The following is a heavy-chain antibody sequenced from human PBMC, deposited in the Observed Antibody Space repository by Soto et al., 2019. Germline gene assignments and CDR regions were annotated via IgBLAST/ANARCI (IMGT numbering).Heavy chain of an antibody. D-gene: IGHD2-21*02. CDR3: ARNIRYVVVTADNWFDP. CDR1: GYTFTDYY. CDR2: INPNGGGT. J-gene: IGHJ5*02. Sequence: ASVKVSCKASGYTFTDYYMHWVGQAPGRGLQWMGWINPNGGGTNYAQKLQGRVTMTTDTSTSTDYMELRSLRSDDTAVYYCARNIRYVVVTADNWFDPWGHGTLVTVSS. V-gene: IGHV1-2*02.